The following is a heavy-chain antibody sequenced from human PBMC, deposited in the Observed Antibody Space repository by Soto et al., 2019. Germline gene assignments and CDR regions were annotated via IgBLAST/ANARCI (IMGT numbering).Heavy chain of an antibody. CDR3: ARAREDYYYDSSGYDNGY. CDR1: GGSISSYY. Sequence: SETLSLTWTASGGSISSYYWSWIRQPPGKGLEWIGYIYYSGSTNYNPSLKSRVTISEDTSKNQFSLKLSSVTVADTGVYYCARAREDYYYDSSGYDNGYWGQGTRV. D-gene: IGHD3-22*01. J-gene: IGHJ4*02. V-gene: IGHV4-59*01. CDR2: IYYSGST.